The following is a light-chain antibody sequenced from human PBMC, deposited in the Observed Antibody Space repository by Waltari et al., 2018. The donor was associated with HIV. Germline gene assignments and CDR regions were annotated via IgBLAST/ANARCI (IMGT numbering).Light chain of an antibody. CDR3: QSYSMSQSGSLV. V-gene: IGLV1-40*01. CDR2: DNH. CDR1: RPNIGPGFD. J-gene: IGLJ2*01. Sequence: QSVLTQPPSVSGAPGQRVTIACPGTRPNIGPGFDVHGYQQIPGQTPKRLIYDNHMRPSDVPDRFSGSKSSTSASLAITGLQSEDEADYYCQSYSMSQSGSLVFGGGTKLTGL.